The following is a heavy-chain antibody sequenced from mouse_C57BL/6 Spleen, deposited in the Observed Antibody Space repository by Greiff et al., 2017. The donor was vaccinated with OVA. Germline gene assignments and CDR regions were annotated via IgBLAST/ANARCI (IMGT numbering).Heavy chain of an antibody. D-gene: IGHD2-4*01. CDR3: ARGGDYYDYHVPHAMDY. V-gene: IGHV1-75*01. Sequence: QVQLKQSGPELVKPGASVKISCKASGYTFTDYYINWVKQRPGQGLEWIGWIFPGSGSTYYNEKFKGKATLTVDKSSSTAYMLLSSLTSEDSAVYFCARGGDYYDYHVPHAMDYWGQGTSVTVSS. CDR1: GYTFTDYY. CDR2: IFPGSGST. J-gene: IGHJ4*01.